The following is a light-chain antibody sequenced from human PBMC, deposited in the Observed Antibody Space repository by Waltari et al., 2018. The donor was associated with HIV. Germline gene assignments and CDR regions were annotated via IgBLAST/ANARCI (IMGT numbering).Light chain of an antibody. Sequence: QSALTHPASVSGSPGQSITISCTGTSSDVGHYNLVSWYQQHPGKAPKLIIYEAIKRPSGVSDRISGSKSASTASLTISGLQADDEADYFCSSYGGSSIWLFGGGTKLTVL. CDR2: EAI. V-gene: IGLV2-23*01. CDR1: SSDVGHYNL. J-gene: IGLJ2*01. CDR3: SSYGGSSIWL.